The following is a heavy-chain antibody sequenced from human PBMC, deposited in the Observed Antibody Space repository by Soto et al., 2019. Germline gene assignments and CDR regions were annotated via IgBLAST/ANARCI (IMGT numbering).Heavy chain of an antibody. J-gene: IGHJ6*02. D-gene: IGHD3-16*01. Sequence: PSETLSLTCAVYGGSFSCYYWIWIRQPPGKGLEWIGEINHSGSTNYNPSLKSRVTISVDRSKNQFSLKLSSVTAADTAVYYCARDASFGAPYGMDVWGQGTTVTVSS. V-gene: IGHV4-34*01. CDR3: ARDASFGAPYGMDV. CDR2: INHSGST. CDR1: GGSFSCYY.